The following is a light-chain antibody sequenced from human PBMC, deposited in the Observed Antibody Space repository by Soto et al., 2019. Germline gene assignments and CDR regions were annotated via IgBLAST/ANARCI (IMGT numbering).Light chain of an antibody. CDR2: WAS. J-gene: IGKJ1*01. CDR3: QQYYSTPTWT. V-gene: IGKV4-1*01. CDR1: QSILYSSNNKNY. Sequence: DIVMYQSAVSLAVSLSERATITCKSSQSILYSSNNKNYLAWFQQKPGQPPKLLIYWASTRESGVPDRFSGSGSGTDFTLTISILQAEDVAVYYCQQYYSTPTWTFGQGTKV.